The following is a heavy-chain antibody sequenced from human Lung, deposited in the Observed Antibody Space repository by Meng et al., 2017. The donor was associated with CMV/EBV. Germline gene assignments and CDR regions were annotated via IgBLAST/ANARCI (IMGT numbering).Heavy chain of an antibody. D-gene: IGHD2-15*01. V-gene: IGHV4-30-4*01. J-gene: IGHJ4*02. Sequence: QVQVPESGPGLVTPSPTLSLTCTVSGGSISSGDYYWSWIRQPPGKCLEWIGYIYYTGSTYYNPSLKSRVIISVDTSKNQFSLKLNSVTAADTAVYYCARVGGCSGGGCYHRLFDYWGQGTLVTVSS. CDR1: GGSISSGDYY. CDR2: IYYTGST. CDR3: ARVGGCSGGGCYHRLFDY.